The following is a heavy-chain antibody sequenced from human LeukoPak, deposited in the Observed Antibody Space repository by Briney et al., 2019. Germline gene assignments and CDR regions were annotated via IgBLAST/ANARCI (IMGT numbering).Heavy chain of an antibody. CDR1: GYSLTELS. D-gene: IGHD6-13*01. CDR3: ARESKYSSSWYYYHYGMDV. V-gene: IGHV1-24*01. Sequence: ASVKVSCKVSGYSLTELSIHWVRQAPGKGLEWMGGFDPEDGETVYAQKFQGRVTITRDTSASTAYMELSSLRSEDTAVYYCARESKYSSSWYYYHYGMDVWGQGTTVTVSS. J-gene: IGHJ6*02. CDR2: FDPEDGET.